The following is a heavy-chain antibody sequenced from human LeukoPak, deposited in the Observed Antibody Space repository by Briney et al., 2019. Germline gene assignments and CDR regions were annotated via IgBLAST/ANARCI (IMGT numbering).Heavy chain of an antibody. CDR2: INPNSGGT. V-gene: IGHV1-2*02. CDR3: AKDPDPPSGSYPGGRGRVDY. Sequence: ASVKVSCKASGYTFTGYYMHWVRQAPGQGLEWMGWINPNSGGTNYAQKFQGRVTMTRDTSISTAYMELSRLRSDDTAVYYCAKDPDPPSGSYPGGRGRVDYWGQGTWSPSPQ. CDR1: GYTFTGYY. D-gene: IGHD1-26*01. J-gene: IGHJ4*02.